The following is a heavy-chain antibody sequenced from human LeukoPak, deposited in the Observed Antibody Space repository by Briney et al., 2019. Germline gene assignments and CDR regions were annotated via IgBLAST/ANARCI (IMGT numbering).Heavy chain of an antibody. V-gene: IGHV4-39*01. CDR2: IHYSGST. Sequence: SETLSLTCTVSAGSISSTSYYWGWIRQPPGKGLEWIGSIHYSGSTYYNPSLKSRVTISEDTSKNQFSLKLSSVTAADTAVYYCARARSGLDYWGQGTLVTVSS. J-gene: IGHJ4*02. CDR3: ARARSGLDY. CDR1: AGSISSTSYY. D-gene: IGHD2-15*01.